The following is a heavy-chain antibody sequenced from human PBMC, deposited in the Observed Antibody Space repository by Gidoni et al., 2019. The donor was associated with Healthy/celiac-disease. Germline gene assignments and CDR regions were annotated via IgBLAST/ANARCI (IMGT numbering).Heavy chain of an antibody. CDR1: GGTFISYS. Sequence: QVQLVQSGAEVKKPGSSVKVSCKASGGTFISYSISWVRQAPGQGLEWMGWIIPIFGTANYAQKFQGRVTITADESTSTAYMELSSLRSEDTAVYYCARDRHCSGGSCYDYYYGMDVWGKGTTVTVSS. CDR3: ARDRHCSGGSCYDYYYGMDV. CDR2: IIPIFGTA. V-gene: IGHV1-69*01. J-gene: IGHJ6*04. D-gene: IGHD2-15*01.